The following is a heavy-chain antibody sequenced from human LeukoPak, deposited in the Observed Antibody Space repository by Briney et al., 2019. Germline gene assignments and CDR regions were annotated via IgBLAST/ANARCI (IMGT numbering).Heavy chain of an antibody. V-gene: IGHV3-21*01. Sequence: KTGGSLRLSCAASGFTFSSYSMNWVRQAPGKGLEWVSSISSSSSYIYYADSVKGRFTISRDNAKNSLYLQMNSLRAEDTAVYYCAREEPGDLGQAFHYWGQGTLVTVSS. D-gene: IGHD7-27*01. CDR3: AREEPGDLGQAFHY. J-gene: IGHJ4*02. CDR2: ISSSSSYI. CDR1: GFTFSSYS.